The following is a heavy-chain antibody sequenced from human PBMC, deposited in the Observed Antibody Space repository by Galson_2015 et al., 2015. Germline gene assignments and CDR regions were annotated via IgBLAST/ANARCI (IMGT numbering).Heavy chain of an antibody. CDR1: GYTFTSYT. D-gene: IGHD4-17*01. J-gene: IGHJ6*02. CDR2: INAGNGNT. Sequence: SVKVSCKASGYTFTSYTMHWVRQAPGQRLEWMGWINAGNGNTKYSQKFQGRVTITRDTSASTAYMELSSLRSEDTAVYYCARATVTHKSFYYYCMDVWGQATTVTVSS. V-gene: IGHV1-3*01. CDR3: ARATVTHKSFYYYCMDV.